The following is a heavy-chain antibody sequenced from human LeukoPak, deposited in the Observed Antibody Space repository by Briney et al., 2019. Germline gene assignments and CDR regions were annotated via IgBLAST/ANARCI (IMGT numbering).Heavy chain of an antibody. CDR3: AKDGLVANDY. J-gene: IGHJ4*02. D-gene: IGHD5-12*01. CDR2: IRYDGSNK. Sequence: GGSLRLSCAASGFTFSSCGMHWVRQAPGKGLEWVAFIRYDGSNKYYADSVKGRFTISRDNSKNTLYLQMNSLRAEDTAVYYCAKDGLVANDYWGQGTLVTVSS. V-gene: IGHV3-30*02. CDR1: GFTFSSCG.